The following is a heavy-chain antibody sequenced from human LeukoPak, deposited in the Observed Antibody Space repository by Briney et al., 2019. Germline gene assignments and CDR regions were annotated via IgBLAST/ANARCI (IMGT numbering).Heavy chain of an antibody. CDR2: IYSGGST. CDR3: ARVAPSQREFDY. J-gene: IGHJ4*02. V-gene: IGHV3-53*01. CDR1: GFTFNNYA. Sequence: GGSLRLSRVASGFTFNNYAMSWVRQAPGKGLEWVSVIYSGGSTYYADSVKGRFTISRDNSKNTLYLQMNSLRAEDTAVYYCARVAPSQREFDYWGQGTLVTVSS.